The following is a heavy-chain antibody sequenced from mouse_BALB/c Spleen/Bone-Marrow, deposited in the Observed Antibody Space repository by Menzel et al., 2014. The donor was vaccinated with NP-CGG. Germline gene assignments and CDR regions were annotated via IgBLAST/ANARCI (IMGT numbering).Heavy chain of an antibody. D-gene: IGHD2-4*01. CDR2: IYPSDSYT. J-gene: IGHJ4*01. CDR3: ASVYDYGRGYAMDY. V-gene: IGHV1-69*02. CDR1: GYTFTSYW. Sequence: QVQLQQSGAELVRPGASVKLSCKASGYTFTSYWINWVKQRPGQGLESIGNIYPSDSYTNYNQKFKDKATLTADKSSSTAYMQLSSLTSEDSAVYFCASVYDYGRGYAMDYWGQGTSVTVSS.